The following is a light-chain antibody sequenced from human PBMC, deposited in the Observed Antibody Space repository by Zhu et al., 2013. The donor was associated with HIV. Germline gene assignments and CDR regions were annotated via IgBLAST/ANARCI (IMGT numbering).Light chain of an antibody. CDR3: LHYDDSVPWT. CDR2: GAS. J-gene: IGKJ1*01. CDR1: QSVYSNH. V-gene: IGKV3-20*01. Sequence: EIVLTQSPGTLSLSPGERVTLSCRASQSVYSNHLAWYQQKPGQAPRLLIYGASTRATGIPDRFTGTGSGTDFTLTIRRLESEDFAVYYCLHYDDSVPWTFGQGTKVEIK.